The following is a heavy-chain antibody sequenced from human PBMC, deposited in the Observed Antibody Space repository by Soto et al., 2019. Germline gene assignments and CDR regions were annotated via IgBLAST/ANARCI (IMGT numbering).Heavy chain of an antibody. CDR3: ARGRHSSSSASWWFDP. V-gene: IGHV4-34*01. J-gene: IGHJ5*02. D-gene: IGHD6-6*01. Sequence: QVQLQQWGAGLLKPSETLSLTCAVYGGSFSGYYWSWIRQPPGKGLEWIGEINHSGSTNYNPSLKSRVTISVDTSKNQFSLKLSFVTAADTAVYYCARGRHSSSSASWWFDPWGQGTLVTVSS. CDR1: GGSFSGYY. CDR2: INHSGST.